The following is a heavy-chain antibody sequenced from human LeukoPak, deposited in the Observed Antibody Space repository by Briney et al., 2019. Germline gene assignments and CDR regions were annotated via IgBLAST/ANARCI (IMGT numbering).Heavy chain of an antibody. CDR3: ATLDGSGLTYDAFDI. CDR1: GFTFISYA. V-gene: IGHV3-23*01. Sequence: GGSLRLSCAASGFTFISYAMSWVRQAPGKGLEWVSAISGSGGSTYYADSAKGRFTISRDNSKNTLYPQMNSLRAEDTAVYYCATLDGSGLTYDAFDIWGPGTMVTVSS. D-gene: IGHD3-10*01. CDR2: ISGSGGST. J-gene: IGHJ3*02.